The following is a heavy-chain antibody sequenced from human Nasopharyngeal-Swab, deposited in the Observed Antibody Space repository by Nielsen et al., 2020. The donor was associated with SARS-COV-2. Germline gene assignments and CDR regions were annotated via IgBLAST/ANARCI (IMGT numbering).Heavy chain of an antibody. CDR3: ARDDGHTGNDC. Sequence: GESLKISCAASGFSFNSYGMHWVRQAPGKGLEWVAVIWYDGSKKYYTDSVKGRFTISRDNSKNTLFLQMNSLRAEDTAIYYCARDDGHTGNDCWGQGTLVTVSS. D-gene: IGHD5-24*01. CDR1: GFSFNSYG. J-gene: IGHJ4*02. V-gene: IGHV3-33*01. CDR2: IWYDGSKK.